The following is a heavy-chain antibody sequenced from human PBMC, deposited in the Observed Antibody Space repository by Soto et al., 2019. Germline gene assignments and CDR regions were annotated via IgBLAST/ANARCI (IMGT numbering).Heavy chain of an antibody. Sequence: GASVKVSCKAPGYTFTTHGISWVRQAPGQGLEWMGWISAYSGNTNYAQKLQGRITMTTDTSTSTAYMELRSLRSDDTAVYYCARVSHGWFDPWGQGTLVTVSS. CDR1: GYTFTTHG. CDR3: ARVSHGWFDP. CDR2: ISAYSGNT. V-gene: IGHV1-18*01. J-gene: IGHJ5*02.